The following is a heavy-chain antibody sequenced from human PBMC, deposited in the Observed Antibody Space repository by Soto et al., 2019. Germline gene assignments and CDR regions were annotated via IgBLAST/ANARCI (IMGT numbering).Heavy chain of an antibody. CDR1: GFTFSSSS. CDR2: IGGVGSAR. V-gene: IGHV3-48*01. J-gene: IGHJ4*02. D-gene: IGHD3-22*01. CDR3: ARDLGDYDSPGYFDS. Sequence: PGGSLRLSCEASGFTFSSSSMNWVRQAPGKGLEWVSYIGGVGSARYYADSVKGRFTISRDNAKNSVYLQMNSLRVEDTAVYYCARDLGDYDSPGYFDSWGQGTVVTVSS.